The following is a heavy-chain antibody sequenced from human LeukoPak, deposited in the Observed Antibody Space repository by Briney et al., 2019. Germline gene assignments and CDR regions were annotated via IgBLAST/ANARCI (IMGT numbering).Heavy chain of an antibody. V-gene: IGHV1-69*04. CDR1: GGTFSSYA. Sequence: SVKASCKASGGTFSSYAISWVRQPPGQGLEWMGRIIPILGIANYTQKFQGRVTITADKSTSTAYMELSSLRSEDTAVYYCARDPDIAVAGSAPFDYWGQGTLVTVSS. CDR2: IIPILGIA. J-gene: IGHJ4*02. D-gene: IGHD6-19*01. CDR3: ARDPDIAVAGSAPFDY.